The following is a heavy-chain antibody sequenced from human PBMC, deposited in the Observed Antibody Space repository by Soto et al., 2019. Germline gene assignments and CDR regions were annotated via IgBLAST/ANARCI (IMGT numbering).Heavy chain of an antibody. CDR2: ISSSSVTI. CDR3: ARPPTYYYYSSGYHHGYLAL. D-gene: IGHD6-25*01. V-gene: IGHV3-48*01. CDR1: GFTFSDYS. J-gene: IGHJ2*01. Sequence: GGSLRLSCAASGFTFSDYSMNWVRQAPGKGLESVSYISSSSVTIYHADSVQGRFTISRDNAKNSLYLQMNSLRVEDTAVYYCARPPTYYYYSSGYHHGYLALGARRTLVPVSS.